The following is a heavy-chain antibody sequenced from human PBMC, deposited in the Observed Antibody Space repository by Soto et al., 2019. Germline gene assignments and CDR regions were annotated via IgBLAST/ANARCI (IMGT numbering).Heavy chain of an antibody. Sequence: SVKVSCKASGFTFTSSAVQWVRQARGQRLEWIGWIVVGSGNTNYAQKFQERVTITRDMSTSTAYMELSSLRSEDTAVYYCAADPGSSSTYYYYYYGMDVWGQGTTVTVSS. D-gene: IGHD6-6*01. CDR3: AADPGSSSTYYYYYYGMDV. CDR2: IVVGSGNT. V-gene: IGHV1-58*01. CDR1: GFTFTSSA. J-gene: IGHJ6*02.